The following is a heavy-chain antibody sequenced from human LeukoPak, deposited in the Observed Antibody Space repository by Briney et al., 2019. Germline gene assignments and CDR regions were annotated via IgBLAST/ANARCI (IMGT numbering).Heavy chain of an antibody. D-gene: IGHD1-26*01. J-gene: IGHJ4*02. V-gene: IGHV1-2*02. CDR1: GYTFTGYY. CDR3: AKGLGSGSYQPSDY. Sequence: GASVKVSCKASGYTFTGYYMHWVRQAPGQGLEWMGWINPDSGGTRYAQKFQGRVTMTRDTSIRTAYMELSRLRSDDTAVYYCAKGLGSGSYQPSDYWGQGTLVTVSS. CDR2: INPDSGGT.